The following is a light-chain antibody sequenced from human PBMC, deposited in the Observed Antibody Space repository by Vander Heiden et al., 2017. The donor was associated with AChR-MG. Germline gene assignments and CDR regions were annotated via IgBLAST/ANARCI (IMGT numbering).Light chain of an antibody. J-gene: IGKJ1*01. V-gene: IGKV1-39*01. Sequence: DIQMTQSPSSLSASVGDRVTITCRASRSISNYLNWYQHKPGTPPKLLISAASSLQSGVPSRFSGRGSGTDFTLTISRLQPEDFATYFCQQSDTTLWTFGQGTKVEIK. CDR2: AAS. CDR3: QQSDTTLWT. CDR1: RSISNY.